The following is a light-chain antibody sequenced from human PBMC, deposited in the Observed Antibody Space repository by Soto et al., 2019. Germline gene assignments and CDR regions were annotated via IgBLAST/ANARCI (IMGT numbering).Light chain of an antibody. J-gene: IGLJ1*01. Sequence: QRVLTQSPSASASLGGSVKLTCTLSSGHSSYAIAWHQQQPEKGPRYLMKLNSDGSHSKGDGIPDRFSGSSSGAERYLTISSLQSEDEADYYCQTWGTGIRVFGTGTKVTVL. V-gene: IGLV4-69*01. CDR1: SGHSSYA. CDR3: QTWGTGIRV. CDR2: LNSDGSH.